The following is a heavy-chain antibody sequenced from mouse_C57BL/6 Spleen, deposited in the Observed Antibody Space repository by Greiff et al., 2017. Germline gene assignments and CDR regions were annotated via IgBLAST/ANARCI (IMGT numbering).Heavy chain of an antibody. CDR3: ARNANGYYFDY. D-gene: IGHD4-1*01. Sequence: VQLQQPGAELVRPGTSVKLSCKASGYTFTSYWMHWVKQRPGQGLEWIGVIDPSDSYTNYNQKFKGKATLTVDTSSSTAYMQLSSLTSEDSAVYYCARNANGYYFDYGGQGTTLTVSS. CDR1: GYTFTSYW. CDR2: IDPSDSYT. V-gene: IGHV1-59*01. J-gene: IGHJ2*01.